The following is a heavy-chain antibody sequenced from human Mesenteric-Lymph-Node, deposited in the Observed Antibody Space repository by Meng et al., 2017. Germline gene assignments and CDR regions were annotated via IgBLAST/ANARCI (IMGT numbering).Heavy chain of an antibody. Sequence: RQEEGPGLVKASVPLSLTCSVSGGSMSSTSWWSWVRQPTGKGLEWIGEIYHSGSTNYNPSLKSRVSISVDKSKNQFSLKLSSVTAADTAVYYCASASSDWFRPDYWGQGTLVTVSS. V-gene: IGHV4-4*02. CDR1: GGSMSSTSW. CDR2: IYHSGST. D-gene: IGHD6-19*01. J-gene: IGHJ4*02. CDR3: ASASSDWFRPDY.